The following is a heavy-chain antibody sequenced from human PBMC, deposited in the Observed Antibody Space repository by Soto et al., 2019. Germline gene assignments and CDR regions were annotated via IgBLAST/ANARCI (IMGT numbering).Heavy chain of an antibody. CDR2: ISSSSSYI. D-gene: IGHD2-15*01. CDR1: GFTFSSYS. J-gene: IGHJ6*02. CDR3: ARALLVVVAATPGTGYYYYGMDV. Sequence: GGSLRLSCAASGFTFSSYSMNWVRQAPGKGLEWVSSISSSSSYIYYADSVKGRFTISRDNAKNSLYLQMNSLRAEDTAVYYCARALLVVVAATPGTGYYYYGMDVWGQGTTVTVSS. V-gene: IGHV3-21*01.